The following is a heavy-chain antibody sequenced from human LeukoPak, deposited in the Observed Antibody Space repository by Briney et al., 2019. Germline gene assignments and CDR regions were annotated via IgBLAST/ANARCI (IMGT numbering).Heavy chain of an antibody. Sequence: GASVKVSCKASGYTFTGYYMHWVRLAPGQGLEWMGWINPNSGGTNYAQKFQGRVTMTRDTSISTAYMELSRLRSDDTAVYYCARGSYNWNDGGYYFDYWGQGTLVTVSS. J-gene: IGHJ4*02. D-gene: IGHD1-1*01. CDR2: INPNSGGT. CDR1: GYTFTGYY. V-gene: IGHV1-2*02. CDR3: ARGSYNWNDGGYYFDY.